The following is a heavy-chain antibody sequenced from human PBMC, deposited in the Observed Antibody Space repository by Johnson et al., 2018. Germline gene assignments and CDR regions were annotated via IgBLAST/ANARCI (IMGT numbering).Heavy chain of an antibody. CDR2: VYPGDSDT. D-gene: IGHD5-12*01. V-gene: IGHV5-51*01. J-gene: IGHJ3*02. CDR3: ARHRYSDPTDAFDI. CDR1: GYTFTTYW. Sequence: VQLVQSGAEFKEPGESLKISCKGSGYTFTTYWIGWLRQMPGKGLEWMGIVYPGDSDTRYSPAFQGQVSISADKSISTPYRQWSSLKAADTAMYYCARHRYSDPTDAFDIWGQGTLVSVSS.